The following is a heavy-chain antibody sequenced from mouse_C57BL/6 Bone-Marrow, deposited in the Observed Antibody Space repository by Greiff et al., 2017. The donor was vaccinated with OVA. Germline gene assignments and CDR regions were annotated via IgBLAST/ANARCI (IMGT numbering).Heavy chain of an antibody. CDR3: ARDYDYVYFDV. CDR2: INPYNGGT. Sequence: EVQLVESGPVLVKPGASVKMSCKASGYTFTDYYMNWVKQSHGKSLEWIGVINPYNGGTSYNQKFKGKATLTVDKSSSTAYMELNSLTSEDSAVYYCARDYDYVYFDVWGTGTTVTVSS. CDR1: GYTFTDYY. V-gene: IGHV1-19*01. D-gene: IGHD2-4*01. J-gene: IGHJ1*03.